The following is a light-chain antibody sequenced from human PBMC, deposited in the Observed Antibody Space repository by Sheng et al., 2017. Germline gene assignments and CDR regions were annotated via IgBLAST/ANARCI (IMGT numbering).Light chain of an antibody. CDR3: QQYGSSPYT. Sequence: EIVLTQSPGALSLSPGERATLSCRASQSVSSNYLAWYQQKPGQAPRLLIYSASSRVTGIPDRFSGSGSGTDFTLTISRLEPEDFAVYYCQQYGSSPYTFGQGTKLE. CDR2: SAS. V-gene: IGKV3-20*01. CDR1: QSVSSNY. J-gene: IGKJ2*01.